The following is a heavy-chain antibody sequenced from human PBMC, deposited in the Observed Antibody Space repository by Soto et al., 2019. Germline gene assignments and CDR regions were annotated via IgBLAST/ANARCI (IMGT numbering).Heavy chain of an antibody. J-gene: IGHJ3*02. CDR1: GFTFDDYA. Sequence: EVQLVESGGGLVQPGRSLRLSCAASGFTFDDYAMHWVRQAPGKGLEWVSGISWNSGSIGYADSVKGRFTISRDNAKNSLYLQMNSLRAEDTALYYCAKALGEDILVVPAAMVAFDIWGQGTMVTVSS. CDR2: ISWNSGSI. CDR3: AKALGEDILVVPAAMVAFDI. D-gene: IGHD2-2*01. V-gene: IGHV3-9*01.